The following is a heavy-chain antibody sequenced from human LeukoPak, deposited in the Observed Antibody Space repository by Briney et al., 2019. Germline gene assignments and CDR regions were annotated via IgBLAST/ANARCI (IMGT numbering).Heavy chain of an antibody. D-gene: IGHD2-2*01. J-gene: IGHJ6*02. Sequence: SETLSVTCAVYGGSFSGYYWSWIRQPPGKGLEWIGEINHSGSTNYNPSLKSRVTISVDTSKNKFSLKLSSVTAADTAVYYCARATIVVVPAATITDSRYGMDVWGQGTTVTVSS. CDR3: ARATIVVVPAATITDSRYGMDV. CDR1: GGSFSGYY. V-gene: IGHV4-34*01. CDR2: INHSGST.